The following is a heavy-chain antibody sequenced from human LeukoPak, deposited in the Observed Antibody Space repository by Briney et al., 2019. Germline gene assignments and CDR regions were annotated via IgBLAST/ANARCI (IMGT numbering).Heavy chain of an antibody. J-gene: IGHJ6*02. CDR2: INPNSGGT. Sequence: ASVKVSCKASGYTFTGYYMHWVRQAPGQGLEWMGWINPNSGGTNYAQKFQGWVTMTRDTSISTAYMELSRLRSDDTAVYYCAREYVLRYFDWSTNYYGMDVWGQGTTVTVSS. CDR1: GYTFTGYY. V-gene: IGHV1-2*04. CDR3: AREYVLRYFDWSTNYYGMDV. D-gene: IGHD3-9*01.